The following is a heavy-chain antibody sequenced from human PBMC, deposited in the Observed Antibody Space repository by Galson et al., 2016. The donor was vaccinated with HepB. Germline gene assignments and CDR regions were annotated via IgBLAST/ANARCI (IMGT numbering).Heavy chain of an antibody. CDR1: GFTFSTYT. CDR3: ARDRRVLVSAVY. V-gene: IGHV3-30-3*01. CDR2: ISYDGSNK. D-gene: IGHD6-13*01. J-gene: IGHJ4*02. Sequence: SLRLSCAASGFTFSTYTMHWVRQAPGKGLEWVAVISYDGSNKYQSDSVKGRFTISRDNSNNTLYLQMNSLRPEDTAVYFCARDRRVLVSAVYWGQGTLVTVSS.